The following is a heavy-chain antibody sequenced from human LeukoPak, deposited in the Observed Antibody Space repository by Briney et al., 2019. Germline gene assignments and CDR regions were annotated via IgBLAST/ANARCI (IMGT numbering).Heavy chain of an antibody. J-gene: IGHJ3*02. V-gene: IGHV3-9*01. CDR2: ISWNSGNI. D-gene: IGHD2-2*01. Sequence: GRSLSLFCAPSGFTFDVYAMHWVRPSPGKGLEWLSCISWNSGNIGYADSVKGRFTIPRDNAKNSLYLKMNSLRAEDTALYYCAKGGIVVVPAAMAFDIWGQGTMVTVSS. CDR3: AKGGIVVVPAAMAFDI. CDR1: GFTFDVYA.